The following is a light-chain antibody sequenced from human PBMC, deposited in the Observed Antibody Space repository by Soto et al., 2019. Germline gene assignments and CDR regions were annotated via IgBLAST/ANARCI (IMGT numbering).Light chain of an antibody. Sequence: QSVLTQPASVSGSPGQSITISCTGTSSDVGAYNYVSWYQHHPGKAPKLIIYEVSNRPSGASNRFSGSKSGNTASLTISGLQAEDEADYYCNSYTSSSTLLFGGGTKVTVL. CDR1: SSDVGAYNY. V-gene: IGLV2-14*01. CDR3: NSYTSSSTLL. CDR2: EVS. J-gene: IGLJ2*01.